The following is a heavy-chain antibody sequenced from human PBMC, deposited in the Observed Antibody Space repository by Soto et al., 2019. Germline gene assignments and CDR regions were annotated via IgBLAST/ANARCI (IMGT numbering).Heavy chain of an antibody. V-gene: IGHV4-30-2*01. J-gene: IGHJ4*02. CDR1: GGSISGGGFS. D-gene: IGHD3-10*01. CDR2: ILHTGGT. CDR3: ARLQFGEGFDY. Sequence: PLSLTCAVSGGSISGGGFSWSWIRQPPGKGLEWIGYILHTGGTQYNPSLKSRVSMSVDKSKKQFSLHLTSVTAADTAVYYCARLQFGEGFDYWGQGALVTVSS.